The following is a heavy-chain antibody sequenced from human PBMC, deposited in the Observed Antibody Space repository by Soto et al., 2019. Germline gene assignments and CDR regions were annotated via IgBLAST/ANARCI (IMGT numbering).Heavy chain of an antibody. V-gene: IGHV4-61*01. CDR3: ARGYYYDSRAIAY. Sequence: SETLSLTCTVSGGSASSGSYYWSWLRQHPGKGLEWIGYIYYSGSTNYNPALKSRVTRSVDTSKNPFSLKLSFVSAADTAVYFCARGYYYDSRAIAYWGQGTLVTVSS. CDR1: GGSASSGSYY. J-gene: IGHJ4*02. CDR2: IYYSGST. D-gene: IGHD3-22*01.